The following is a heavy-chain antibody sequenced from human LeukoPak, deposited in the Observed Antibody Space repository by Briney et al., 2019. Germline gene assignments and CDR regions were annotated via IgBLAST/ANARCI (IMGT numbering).Heavy chain of an antibody. D-gene: IGHD3-22*01. CDR1: GFTFSSYS. V-gene: IGHV3-21*01. CDR3: AKDGEEYYYDSSGHDY. J-gene: IGHJ4*02. CDR2: ISSSSSYI. Sequence: GGSLRLSCAASGFTFSSYSMNWVRQAPGKGLEWVSSISSSSSYIYYADSVKGRFTISRDNSKNTLYLQMNSLRAEDTAVYYCAKDGEEYYYDSSGHDYWGQGTLVTVSS.